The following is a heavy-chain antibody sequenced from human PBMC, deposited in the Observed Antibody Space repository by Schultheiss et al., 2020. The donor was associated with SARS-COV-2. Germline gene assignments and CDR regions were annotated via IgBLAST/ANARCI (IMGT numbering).Heavy chain of an antibody. CDR1: GGSFSGYY. V-gene: IGHV4-34*01. D-gene: IGHD6-13*01. CDR2: MYYSGST. J-gene: IGHJ5*02. Sequence: SETLSLTCAVYGGSFSGYYWSWIRQPPGKGLEWIGSMYYSGSTYYNPSLKSRVTISVDTSKNQFSLKLSSVTAADTAVYYCARGQYSSNWYGSRPFDPWGQGTLVTVSS. CDR3: ARGQYSSNWYGSRPFDP.